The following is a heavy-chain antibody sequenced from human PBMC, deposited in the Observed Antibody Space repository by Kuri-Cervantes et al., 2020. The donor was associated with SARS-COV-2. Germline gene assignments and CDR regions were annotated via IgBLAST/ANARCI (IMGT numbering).Heavy chain of an antibody. CDR1: GFTFSDYY. V-gene: IGHV3-11*06. Sequence: LSLTCAASGFTFSDYYMSWIRQAPGKGLEWVSYISSSSSYTNYADSVKGRFTISRDNAKNSLYLQMNSLRAEDTAVYYCARVDGDYYDAFDIRGQGTMVTVSS. D-gene: IGHD4-17*01. J-gene: IGHJ3*02. CDR2: ISSSSSYT. CDR3: ARVDGDYYDAFDI.